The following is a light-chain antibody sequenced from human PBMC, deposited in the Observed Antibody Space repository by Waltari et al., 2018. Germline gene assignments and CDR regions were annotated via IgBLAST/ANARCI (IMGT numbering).Light chain of an antibody. CDR1: QTVFASSTNKNY. CDR2: WAS. CDR3: QQYYTIPYT. J-gene: IGKJ2*01. V-gene: IGKV4-1*01. Sequence: DIVMTQSPDSLAVSLGERATINCRSSQTVFASSTNKNYVAWYHQKAGHPPKLLIYWASTRESGVPDRFSGSESGTEFTLTVSSLQAEDVATYYCQQYYTIPYTFGQGTKLEI.